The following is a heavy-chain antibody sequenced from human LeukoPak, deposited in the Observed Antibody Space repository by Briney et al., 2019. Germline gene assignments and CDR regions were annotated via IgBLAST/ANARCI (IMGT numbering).Heavy chain of an antibody. D-gene: IGHD3-10*01. CDR2: ISSSGSTI. V-gene: IGHV3-11*01. CDR3: ARVRGVRGVVNYYYYYYMDV. Sequence: GSLRLSCAASGFTFSDYYMSWIRQAPGKGLEWVSYISSSGSTIYYADSVKGRFTISRDNAKNSLYLQMNSLRAEDTAVYYCARVRGVRGVVNYYYYYYMDVWGKGTTVTISS. J-gene: IGHJ6*03. CDR1: GFTFSDYY.